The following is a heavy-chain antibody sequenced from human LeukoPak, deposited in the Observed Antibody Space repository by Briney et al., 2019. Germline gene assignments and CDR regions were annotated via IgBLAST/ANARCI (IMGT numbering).Heavy chain of an antibody. CDR3: ARGEDYYYYMDV. J-gene: IGHJ6*03. CDR1: GGSFSGYY. CDR2: INHSGST. V-gene: IGHV4-34*01. Sequence: SETLSLTCAVYGGSFSGYYWSWIRQPPGKGLEWIGEINHSGSTNYNPSLKSRVIISVDTSKNQFSLKVRSVTAADTAVYYCARGEDYYYYMDVWGKGTTVTISS.